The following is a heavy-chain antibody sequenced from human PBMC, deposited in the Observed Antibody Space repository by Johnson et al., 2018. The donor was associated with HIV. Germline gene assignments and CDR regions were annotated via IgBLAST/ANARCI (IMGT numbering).Heavy chain of an antibody. V-gene: IGHV3-30*18. CDR2: ISYDGSNK. D-gene: IGHD3-16*01. CDR1: GFTFDDYG. J-gene: IGHJ3*02. CDR3: AKGLGGAFDI. Sequence: QVQLVESGGGVIRPGGSLRLSCAASGFTFDDYGMSWVRQAPGKGLEWVAVISYDGSNKYYADSVRGRFTISRDNSKNTLYLQMNSLRAEDTAVYYCAKGLGGAFDIWGQGTMVTVSS.